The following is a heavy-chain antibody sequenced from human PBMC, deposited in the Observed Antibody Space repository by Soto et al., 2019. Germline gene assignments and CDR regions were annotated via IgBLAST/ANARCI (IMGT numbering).Heavy chain of an antibody. CDR1: GGSISSYY. V-gene: IGHV4-59*07. CDR2: IYYSGRT. D-gene: IGHD3-10*01. Sequence: PSDTLSLTCTVSGGSISSYYWSWIQQPPGKGLERIGYIYYSGRTNYNPSLKSRVNISEDTYKNQYCLKQSSVTAADTVVFYCASGSRITMVRGVPGYFDYWGQGTLVTVS. J-gene: IGHJ4*02. CDR3: ASGSRITMVRGVPGYFDY.